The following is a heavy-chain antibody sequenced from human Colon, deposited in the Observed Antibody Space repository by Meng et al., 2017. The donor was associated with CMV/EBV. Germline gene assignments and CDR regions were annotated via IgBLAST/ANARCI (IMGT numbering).Heavy chain of an antibody. CDR3: ARPMARGILNYYYYGLDV. D-gene: IGHD3-10*01. J-gene: IGHJ6*02. CDR2: ISGDAEST. CDR1: GFTFSTFP. Sequence: GGSLRLSCAASGFTFSTFPMHWVRQTPGKGLEWVSAISGDAESTYYADSVKGRFTISRDKSENTVYLQMNSLGAEDTAVYYCARPMARGILNYYYYGLDVWGQGTTVTVSS. V-gene: IGHV3-23*01.